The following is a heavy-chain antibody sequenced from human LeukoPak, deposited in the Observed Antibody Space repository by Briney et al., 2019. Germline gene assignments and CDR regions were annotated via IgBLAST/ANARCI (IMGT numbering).Heavy chain of an antibody. V-gene: IGHV3-48*01. J-gene: IGHJ3*02. CDR2: VSSSSSTI. Sequence: PGGSLRLSCAASGFTFSSYSMNWVSQAPGKGLEWVSYVSSSSSTIYYADSVKGRFTISRDNAKNSLYLQMNSLRAEDTAVYYCAREGGNDAFDIWGQGTMVTVSS. CDR3: AREGGNDAFDI. CDR1: GFTFSSYS.